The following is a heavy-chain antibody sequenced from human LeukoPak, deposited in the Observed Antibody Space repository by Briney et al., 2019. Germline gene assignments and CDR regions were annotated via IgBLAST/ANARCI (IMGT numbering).Heavy chain of an antibody. CDR1: GFTFRTYA. V-gene: IGHV3-30-3*01. Sequence: PGRSLRLSCAASGFTFRTYAMHWVRQAPGKGLEWVAVISYDGTNKYYADSVKGRFTISRDNSKNTLYLQMNSLRAEDTAVYYCAKDLATDYDYSPKGYFDYWGQGTLVTVSS. D-gene: IGHD4-11*01. J-gene: IGHJ4*02. CDR2: ISYDGTNK. CDR3: AKDLATDYDYSPKGYFDY.